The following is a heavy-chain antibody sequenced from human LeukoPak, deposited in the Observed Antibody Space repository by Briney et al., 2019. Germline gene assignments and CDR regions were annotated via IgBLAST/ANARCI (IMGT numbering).Heavy chain of an antibody. CDR1: GFTFSTYG. D-gene: IGHD6-19*01. Sequence: GGSLRLSCASSGFTFSTYGMHWVRQTPGKGLEWVAYIRLDGSKKYYADSVKGRFTISRDNSKNTLYLQMNSLRGEDTSVYYCARDSDWAFDYWGQGILVTVSS. CDR3: ARDSDWAFDY. J-gene: IGHJ4*02. CDR2: IRLDGSKK. V-gene: IGHV3-30*02.